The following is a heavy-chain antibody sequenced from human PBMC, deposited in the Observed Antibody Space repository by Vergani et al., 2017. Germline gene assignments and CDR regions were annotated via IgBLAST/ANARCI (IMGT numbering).Heavy chain of an antibody. V-gene: IGHV3-21*01. J-gene: IGHJ4*02. Sequence: EVQLVESGGGLVKPGGSLRLSCAASGFTFSTYSMNWVRPAPGKGLEWVSSISSRSSYIYYADSEKGRFTISRDNAKNSLFLQMNSLRDEDTAVYYCAKNYYDINGHLDYWGQGTLVTVSS. D-gene: IGHD3-22*01. CDR2: ISSRSSYI. CDR1: GFTFSTYS. CDR3: AKNYYDINGHLDY.